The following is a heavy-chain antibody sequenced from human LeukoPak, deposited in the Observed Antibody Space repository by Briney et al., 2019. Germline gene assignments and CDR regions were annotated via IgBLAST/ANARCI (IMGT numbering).Heavy chain of an antibody. J-gene: IGHJ4*02. D-gene: IGHD4-11*01. Sequence: GGSLRLSCAASGFTFSSYSMNWVRQAPGKGLEWVAVIWSDGTDKYYGDSVKGRFTISRDNSKNTVYLQMNSLRVEDTAVYYCVKDAQRGFDFSNSLESWGQGTLVTVSS. CDR1: GFTFSSYS. CDR2: IWSDGTDK. CDR3: VKDAQRGFDFSNSLES. V-gene: IGHV3-33*06.